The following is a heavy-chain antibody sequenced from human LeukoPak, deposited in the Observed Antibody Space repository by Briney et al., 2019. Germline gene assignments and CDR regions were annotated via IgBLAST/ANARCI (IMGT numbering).Heavy chain of an antibody. Sequence: SESLSLTCTVPGGSISSSNYYWGWIRQPPGKGLEWIGSINYSGSTYYNPSLKSRVTISLDMSKTQFSLKLSSVTAADTAVYYCARRRLPMIGRFSKVRGMVFDSWGQGTLVTVSS. V-gene: IGHV4-39*01. CDR2: INYSGST. CDR1: GGSISSSNYY. J-gene: IGHJ4*02. CDR3: ARRRLPMIGRFSKVRGMVFDS. D-gene: IGHD3-10*01.